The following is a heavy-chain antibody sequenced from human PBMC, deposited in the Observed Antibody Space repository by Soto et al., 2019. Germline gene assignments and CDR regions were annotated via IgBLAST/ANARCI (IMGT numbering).Heavy chain of an antibody. CDR3: AKDHAGRMYSSGYTR. CDR2: ISGSGGST. V-gene: IGHV3-23*01. CDR1: GFTFSSYA. J-gene: IGHJ4*02. Sequence: EVQLLESGGGLVQPGGSLRLSCAASGFTFSSYAMSWVRQAPGKGLEWVSAISGSGGSTYYADSVKGRFTISRDNSKNTLYLQMNSLRAEDMAVYYCAKDHAGRMYSSGYTRWGQGTLVTVSS. D-gene: IGHD3-22*01.